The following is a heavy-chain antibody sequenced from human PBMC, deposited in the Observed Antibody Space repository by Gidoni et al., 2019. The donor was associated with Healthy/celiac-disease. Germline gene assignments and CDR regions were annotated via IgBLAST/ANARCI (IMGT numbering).Heavy chain of an antibody. CDR1: GFTFNSYA. V-gene: IGHV3-64D*06. J-gene: IGHJ3*02. Sequence: EVQLVESGGGLVQPGGSLRLACSASGFTFNSYAMHWVRQAPGKGLEYVSAISSNGGSTYYADSVKGRFTISRDNSKNTLYLQMSSLRAEDTAVYYCVKIGSGYDQGDAFDIWGQGTMVTVSS. CDR3: VKIGSGYDQGDAFDI. CDR2: ISSNGGST. D-gene: IGHD5-12*01.